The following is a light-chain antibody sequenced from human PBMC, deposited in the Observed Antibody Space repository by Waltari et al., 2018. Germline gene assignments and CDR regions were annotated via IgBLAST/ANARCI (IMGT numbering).Light chain of an antibody. CDR2: AVS. J-gene: IGLJ2*01. CDR3: SSYTSSSTLV. V-gene: IGLV2-14*01. Sequence: QSALTQPASVSGSPGQSITISCTGTSSDVGGYNYVSWYQQHPGKTPKRMVYAVSNRPAGVSNRFCGSKSGNTAPRTISGLQAEDEADYYCSSYTSSSTLVFGGGTKLTVL. CDR1: SSDVGGYNY.